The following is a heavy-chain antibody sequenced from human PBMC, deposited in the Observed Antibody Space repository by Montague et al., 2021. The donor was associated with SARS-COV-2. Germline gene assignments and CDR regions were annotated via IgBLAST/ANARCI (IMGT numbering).Heavy chain of an antibody. CDR1: YGSFSGYY. CDR3: ARQVGTMIVVVIIKLRYYFDY. CDR2: INHSGTT. V-gene: IGHV4-34*01. D-gene: IGHD3-22*01. Sequence: SETLSLTCTVYYGSFSGYYWSWIRQAPGKGLEWTGEINHSGTTNYNPSLKSRVTMSVDTSKNQFSLKLSSVTAADTAVYYCARQVGTMIVVVIIKLRYYFDYWGQGTLVTVSS. J-gene: IGHJ4*02.